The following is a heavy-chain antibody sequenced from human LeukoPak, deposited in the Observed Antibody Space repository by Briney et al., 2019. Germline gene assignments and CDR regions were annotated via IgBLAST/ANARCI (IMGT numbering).Heavy chain of an antibody. D-gene: IGHD5-24*01. CDR3: GRDSRWAQPDY. CDR1: GFTFSGSA. V-gene: IGHV3-73*01. Sequence: PGGSLRLSCAASGFTFSGSAMHWVRQASGKGLEWVGRIRSKANSYATAYAASVKGRFTISRDDSKNTAYLQMNSLTAEDTAVYYCGRDSRWAQPDYWGQGTLVTVSS. CDR2: IRSKANSYAT. J-gene: IGHJ4*02.